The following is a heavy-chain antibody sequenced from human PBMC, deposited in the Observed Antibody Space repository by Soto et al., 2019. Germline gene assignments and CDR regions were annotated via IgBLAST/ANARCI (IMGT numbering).Heavy chain of an antibody. V-gene: IGHV1-2*02. CDR1: GYTFTGYY. J-gene: IGHJ4*02. D-gene: IGHD3-22*01. CDR3: ARGWGLIHFYFDS. CDR2: INPNSGGT. Sequence: ASVKVSCKASGYTFTGYYMHWVRQAPGQGLEWMGWINPNSGGTNYAQKFQGRVTMTRDTSISTAYMELSRLRTDDSAVYYCARGWGLIHFYFDSWGQGTLVTVSS.